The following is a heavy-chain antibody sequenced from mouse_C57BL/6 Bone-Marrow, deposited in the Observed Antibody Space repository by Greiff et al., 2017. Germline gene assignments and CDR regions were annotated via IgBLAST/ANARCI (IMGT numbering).Heavy chain of an antibody. V-gene: IGHV1-82*01. D-gene: IGHD1-1*01. CDR3: ARITTVDYAMDY. Sequence: QVQLQQSGPELVKPGASVKISCKASGYAFSSSWMNWVKQRPGKGLEWIGRMYPGDGDTNYNGKLTGKATLTADKSSSTAYMQLSSLTSEDSAVYFCARITTVDYAMDYWGQGTSVTVSS. CDR1: GYAFSSSW. J-gene: IGHJ4*01. CDR2: MYPGDGDT.